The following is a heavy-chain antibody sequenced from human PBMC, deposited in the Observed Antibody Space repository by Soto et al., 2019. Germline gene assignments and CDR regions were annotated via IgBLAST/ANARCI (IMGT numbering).Heavy chain of an antibody. J-gene: IGHJ5*02. CDR1: GYRFTSYW. V-gene: IGHV5-51*01. Sequence: ESLKISCKGSGYRFTSYWIGWVRQMPGKGLEWMGIIYPGDSDTRYSPSFQGQVTISADRTINTAYLQWSSLKASDTAMSYCARLRAAVPAPSGYGSGFDPWGQGTLVTVSS. D-gene: IGHD6-25*01. CDR2: IYPGDSDT. CDR3: ARLRAAVPAPSGYGSGFDP.